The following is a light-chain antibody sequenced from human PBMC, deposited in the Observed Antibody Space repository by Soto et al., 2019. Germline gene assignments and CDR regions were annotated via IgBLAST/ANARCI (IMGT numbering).Light chain of an antibody. J-gene: IGKJ2*02. V-gene: IGKV4-1*01. Sequence: DIVMTQSPDSLAVSLGERATINCKSSQSVLYSSNNKNYLAWYQQKPGEPPKLLIYWASTRESGVPDRFSGSGSGKDVTRTISSLQAEDVAVYCCQQYYSTPRTFGQGTKLEIK. CDR1: QSVLYSSNNKNY. CDR3: QQYYSTPRT. CDR2: WAS.